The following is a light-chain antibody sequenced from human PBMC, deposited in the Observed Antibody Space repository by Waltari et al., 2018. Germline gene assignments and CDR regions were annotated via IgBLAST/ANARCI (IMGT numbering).Light chain of an antibody. CDR3: CSFAGSVYIWV. CDR1: SSDVGGYHY. V-gene: IGLV2-11*01. J-gene: IGLJ3*02. Sequence: QSALTQPRSVSGSPGQSVTISCTGTSSDVGGYHYVSWYQQHPGKAPKRMIYDVSKRPSGVPDRFSGSKSGNTASLTISGLQTEDEADYFCCSFAGSVYIWVFGGGTKLTVL. CDR2: DVS.